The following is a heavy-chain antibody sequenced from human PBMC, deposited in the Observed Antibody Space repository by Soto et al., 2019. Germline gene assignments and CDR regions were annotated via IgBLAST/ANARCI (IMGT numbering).Heavy chain of an antibody. V-gene: IGHV3-23*01. CDR3: AYSESGYSYGLRN. D-gene: IGHD5-18*01. J-gene: IGHJ4*02. CDR2: SSSGGSP. CDR1: GHTFRRRA. Sequence: GASLSLSFVPSGHTFRRRAISWFRQAPWKRLEWASVSSSGGSPYYSNSVKSRCPIPRDNSSTTLYLQMNSLRAADTAVYYCAYSESGYSYGLRNCGQGT.